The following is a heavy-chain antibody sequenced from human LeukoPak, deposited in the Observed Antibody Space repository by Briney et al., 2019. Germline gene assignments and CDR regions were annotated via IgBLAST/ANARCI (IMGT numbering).Heavy chain of an antibody. CDR1: GFTFDDYA. D-gene: IGHD6-13*01. Sequence: GGSLRLSCAASGFTFDDYAMHWVRQAPGKGLEWVSGISWNSGSIGYADSVKGRFTISRDNAKNSLYLQMNSLRAEDTALYYCAKDPAAAGTHWFDPWGQGTLVTVSS. CDR3: AKDPAAAGTHWFDP. V-gene: IGHV3-9*01. J-gene: IGHJ5*02. CDR2: ISWNSGSI.